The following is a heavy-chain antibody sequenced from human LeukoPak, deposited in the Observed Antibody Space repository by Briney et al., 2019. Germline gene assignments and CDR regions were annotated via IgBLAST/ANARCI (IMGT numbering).Heavy chain of an antibody. V-gene: IGHV4-34*01. CDR1: GGSFSGYY. J-gene: IGHJ4*02. D-gene: IGHD6-13*01. Sequence: PSETLSLTCAVYGGSFSGYYWSWIRQPPGKGLEWIGEINHSGSTNYNPSLKSRVTISVDTSKNQFSLKLSSVTAADTAVYYCARVYPWQQLVRGWGQGTLVTVSS. CDR3: ARVYPWQQLVRG. CDR2: INHSGST.